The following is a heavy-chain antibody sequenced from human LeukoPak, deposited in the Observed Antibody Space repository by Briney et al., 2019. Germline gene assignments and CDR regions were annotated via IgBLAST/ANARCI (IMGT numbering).Heavy chain of an antibody. CDR2: IKQDGSEK. CDR1: GLTFSSYW. V-gene: IGHV3-7*01. CDR3: ARDRSAGTTGGGLDP. J-gene: IGHJ5*02. Sequence: GALRLSCAASGLTFSSYWMSWVRQAPGKGLEWVANIKQDGSEKYYVDSVKGRFTISRDNAKNSLYLQMNSLRAEDTAVYYCARDRSAGTTGGGLDPWGQGTLVTVSS. D-gene: IGHD1-1*01.